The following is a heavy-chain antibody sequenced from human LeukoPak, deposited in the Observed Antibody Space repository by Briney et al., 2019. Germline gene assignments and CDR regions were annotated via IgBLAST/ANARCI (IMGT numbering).Heavy chain of an antibody. V-gene: IGHV1-2*02. Sequence: GASVKVSCKASGHTLTVHYIHWVRQGPGQGLEWLGWITLHSGDTHYAQKYQGRLTMTSDTSIRTGYMELSRLQFDDTAVYYCAREGQVGLDNWGQGTLVTVSS. CDR3: AREGQVGLDN. CDR1: GHTLTVHY. D-gene: IGHD1-26*01. J-gene: IGHJ1*01. CDR2: ITLHSGDT.